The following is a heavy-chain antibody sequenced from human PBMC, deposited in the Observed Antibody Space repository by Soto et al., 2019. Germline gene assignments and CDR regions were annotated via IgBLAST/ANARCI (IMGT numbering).Heavy chain of an antibody. CDR1: GFTFNNYA. CDR3: AKGYLKYHFGS. Sequence: LRLSCAASGFTFNNYAVSWVRQAPGKGLDWVSTISGSGVTTYYADSVKGRFTISRDNSKNTLYLQMNNLRAEDTAVYYCAKGYLKYHFGSWGQGTLVTVSS. D-gene: IGHD1-26*01. V-gene: IGHV3-23*01. J-gene: IGHJ4*02. CDR2: ISGSGVTT.